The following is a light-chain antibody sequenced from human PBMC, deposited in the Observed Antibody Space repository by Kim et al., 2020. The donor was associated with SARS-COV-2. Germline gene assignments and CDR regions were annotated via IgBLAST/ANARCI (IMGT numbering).Light chain of an antibody. J-gene: IGKJ1*01. CDR3: QKYNSAPRT. Sequence: ASVGGRVTITCRASQGISNYLAWYQQKPGKVPKLLIYAASTLQSGVPSRFSGSGSGTDFTLTISSLQPEDVATYYCQKYNSAPRTFGQGTKVEIK. CDR2: AAS. CDR1: QGISNY. V-gene: IGKV1-27*01.